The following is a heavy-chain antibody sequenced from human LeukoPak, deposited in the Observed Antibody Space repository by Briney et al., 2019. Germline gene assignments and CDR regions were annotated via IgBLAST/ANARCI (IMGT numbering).Heavy chain of an antibody. CDR2: ISSSSSYI. Sequence: GGSLRLSCAASGFTFSSYSMNWVRQAPGKGLEWVSSISSSSSYIYYADSVKGRFTISRDNAKNSLYLQMNSLRAEDTAVYYCARDPISYCSGGSCYGGRGDYWGQGTLVTVSS. J-gene: IGHJ4*02. V-gene: IGHV3-21*01. CDR3: ARDPISYCSGGSCYGGRGDY. CDR1: GFTFSSYS. D-gene: IGHD2-15*01.